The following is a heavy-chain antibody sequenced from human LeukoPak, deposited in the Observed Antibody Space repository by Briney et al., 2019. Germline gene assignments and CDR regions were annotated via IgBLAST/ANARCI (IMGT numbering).Heavy chain of an antibody. CDR3: ARDNSVGDYAWWFDP. Sequence: ASVKISCKASGYTFTNYYMRWVRQAPGQGLEWLGLISPRGGSTWYAQRFQGRVTMTRDMSTSTDYMELSSLRSEDTAVYYCARDNSVGDYAWWFDPWGQGTLVTVSS. CDR1: GYTFTNYY. D-gene: IGHD1-26*01. V-gene: IGHV1-46*01. J-gene: IGHJ5*02. CDR2: ISPRGGST.